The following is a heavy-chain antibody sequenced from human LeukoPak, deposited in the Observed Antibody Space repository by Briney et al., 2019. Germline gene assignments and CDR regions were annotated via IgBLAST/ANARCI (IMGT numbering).Heavy chain of an antibody. CDR1: GFTFSSYW. CDR2: IKQDGSEK. Sequence: GGSLRLSCAASGFTFSSYWMSWVRQAPGKGLEWVANIKQDGSEKYYVDSVKGRFTISRDNAKNSLYLQMNSLRAEDTAVYYCAREGSYYGSGSYYLYWGQGTLVTVSS. D-gene: IGHD3-10*01. CDR3: AREGSYYGSGSYYLY. V-gene: IGHV3-7*01. J-gene: IGHJ4*02.